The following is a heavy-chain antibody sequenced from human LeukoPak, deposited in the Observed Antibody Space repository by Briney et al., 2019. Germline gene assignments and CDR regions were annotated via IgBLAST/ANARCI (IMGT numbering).Heavy chain of an antibody. D-gene: IGHD4-17*01. CDR1: GYTFTSYG. J-gene: IGHJ6*02. CDR2: ISGYNGNT. Sequence: ASVKVSCKASGYTFTSYGISWVRQAPGQGLEWMGWISGYNGNTNYAQKLQGRVTMTTDTSTSTAYMELRSLRSDDTAVYYCARDGQDYGILYGMDVWGQGTTVTVSS. CDR3: ARDGQDYGILYGMDV. V-gene: IGHV1-18*01.